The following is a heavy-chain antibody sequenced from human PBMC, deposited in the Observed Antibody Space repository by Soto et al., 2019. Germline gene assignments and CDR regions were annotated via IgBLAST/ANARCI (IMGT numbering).Heavy chain of an antibody. CDR2: INHSGST. J-gene: IGHJ5*02. CDR1: GGSFSGYY. D-gene: IGHD3-3*01. V-gene: IGHV4-34*01. Sequence: SETLSLTCAVYGGSFSGYYWSWIRQPPGKGLEWIGEINHSGSTNYNPSLKSRVTISVDTSKNQFSLKLSSVTAADTAVYYCARRPTMYYDFWSGSIGGPWFDPWGQGTLVTVSS. CDR3: ARRPTMYYDFWSGSIGGPWFDP.